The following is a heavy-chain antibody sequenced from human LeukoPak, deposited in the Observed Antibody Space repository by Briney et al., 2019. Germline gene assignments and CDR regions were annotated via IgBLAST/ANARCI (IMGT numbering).Heavy chain of an antibody. CDR1: GLTISSYG. V-gene: IGHV3-23*01. Sequence: GGSLRLSCAASGLTISSYGMSWVRQAPGKGLEWVSAISGSGDRTHYADSVRGRFTISRDTSKDTLYLQMNSLRADDTAAYYCARDGFDDRSGDNDGVDMWGQGTMVTVSS. J-gene: IGHJ3*02. CDR2: ISGSGDRT. CDR3: ARDGFDDRSGDNDGVDM. D-gene: IGHD2-21*01.